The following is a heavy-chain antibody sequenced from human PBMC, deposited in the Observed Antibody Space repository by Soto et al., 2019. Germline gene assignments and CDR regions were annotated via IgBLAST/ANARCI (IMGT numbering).Heavy chain of an antibody. V-gene: IGHV4-59*01. CDR2: IYYSGST. J-gene: IGHJ6*02. D-gene: IGHD6-13*01. Sequence: PSETLSLTCTVSGGSISSYYWSWIRQPPGKGLEWIGYIYYSGSTNYNPSLKSRVTISVDTSKNQFSLKLSSVTAADTAVYYCARDRAYSSSWDYYYYGMDVWGQGTTVTVSS. CDR1: GGSISSYY. CDR3: ARDRAYSSSWDYYYYGMDV.